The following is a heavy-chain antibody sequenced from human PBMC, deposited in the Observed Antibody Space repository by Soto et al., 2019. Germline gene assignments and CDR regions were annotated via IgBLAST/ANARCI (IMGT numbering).Heavy chain of an antibody. J-gene: IGHJ5*02. D-gene: IGHD7-27*01. CDR3: ARGGQLGTTDDNWFDP. V-gene: IGHV1-18*01. Sequence: QVQLVQSGAEVKKPGASVKVSCKASGYTFTSYGISWVRQAPGQGLEWMGWISAYNGNTNYAQKLQGRVTMTTDTRTXXAYMELRSLRSDDTAVYYCARGGQLGTTDDNWFDPWGQGTLVTVSS. CDR2: ISAYNGNT. CDR1: GYTFTSYG.